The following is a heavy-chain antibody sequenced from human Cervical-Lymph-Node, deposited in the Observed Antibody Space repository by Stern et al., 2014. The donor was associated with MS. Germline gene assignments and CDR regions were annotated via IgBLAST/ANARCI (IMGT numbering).Heavy chain of an antibody. CDR3: ATDRDDFRSGYSAPTKGYGLDV. CDR2: VDPEDGAT. Sequence: QLVESGAEVKKPGASVKVSCKVSGYTLTELSMHWVRQAPGKGLEWMGGVDPEDGATIYAQKVKGRGTMNEDKSTEQAYTALSSLRSEDTAVYYCATDRDDFRSGYSAPTKGYGLDVWGQGTTVTVTS. J-gene: IGHJ6*02. V-gene: IGHV1-24*01. CDR1: GYTLTELS. D-gene: IGHD3-3*01.